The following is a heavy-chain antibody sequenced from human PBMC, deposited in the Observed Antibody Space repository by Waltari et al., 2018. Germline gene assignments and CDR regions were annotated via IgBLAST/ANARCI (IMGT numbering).Heavy chain of an antibody. D-gene: IGHD6-6*01. CDR1: GGSISSHY. CDR3: ARAIYLGYSSSAVWYFDL. J-gene: IGHJ2*01. Sequence: QVQLQESGPGLVKPSETLSLTCTVSGGSISSHYWSWIRQPPGKGLEWIGYTFYSGSTNYDPSPKSRVTISVDTSKNQFSLKLSSVTAADTAVYYCARAIYLGYSSSAVWYFDLWGRGTLVTVSS. CDR2: TFYSGST. V-gene: IGHV4-59*11.